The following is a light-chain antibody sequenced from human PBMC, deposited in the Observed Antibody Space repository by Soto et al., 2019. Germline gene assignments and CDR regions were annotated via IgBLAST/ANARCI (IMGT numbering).Light chain of an antibody. Sequence: SYELAQPPSVSVAPGQTARITCGGNNIGSKSVHWYQQKPGQAPVLVVYEDSDRPSGIPERFSGSNSGNTATLTISRVEAGDEADYYCQVWDSSSDHYVFGTGTKVTVL. J-gene: IGLJ1*01. CDR3: QVWDSSSDHYV. CDR2: EDS. V-gene: IGLV3-21*02. CDR1: NIGSKS.